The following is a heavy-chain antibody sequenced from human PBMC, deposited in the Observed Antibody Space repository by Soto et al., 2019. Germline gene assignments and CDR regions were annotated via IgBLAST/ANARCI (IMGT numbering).Heavy chain of an antibody. Sequence: EVQLLESGGGLVQRGGSLRLSCAASGFTFSSYAMSWVRRAPGKGLEWVSGISATGGSTYYADSVKGRFTISRDNSKNTLYLQMSSLRAEDTAVYYCAKENWNDDAFDSWGQGTMVIVSS. V-gene: IGHV3-23*01. CDR1: GFTFSSYA. D-gene: IGHD1-1*01. CDR2: ISATGGST. J-gene: IGHJ3*02. CDR3: AKENWNDDAFDS.